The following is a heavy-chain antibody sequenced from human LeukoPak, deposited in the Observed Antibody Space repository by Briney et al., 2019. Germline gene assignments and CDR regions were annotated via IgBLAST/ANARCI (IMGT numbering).Heavy chain of an antibody. CDR1: GFSFGAHN. V-gene: IGHV3-48*04. J-gene: IGHJ6*02. CDR3: ARGNSGSYYPENYGMDV. CDR2: ISSSASTI. D-gene: IGHD1-26*01. Sequence: PGGSLRLSCEGSGFSFGAHNMNWVRQAPGKGLEWISYISSSASTIYYADSVKGRFTISRDNAKNSLYLQLNSLRAEDTAEYYCARGNSGSYYPENYGMDVWGQGTTVTVSS.